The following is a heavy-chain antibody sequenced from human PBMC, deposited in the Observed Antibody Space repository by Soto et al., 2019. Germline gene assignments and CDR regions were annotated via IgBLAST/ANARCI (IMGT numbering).Heavy chain of an antibody. J-gene: IGHJ6*02. CDR2: IIPILGIA. CDR3: ARDRGIVVVTAAEDGMDV. D-gene: IGHD2-21*02. V-gene: IGHV1-69*08. CDR1: GGTFSSYT. Sequence: QVQLVQSGAEVKKPGSSVKDSCKASGGTFSSYTISWVRQAPGQGLEWMGRIIPILGIASYAQKFQGRVTITADKSTSTAYMELSSLRSEDTAVYYCARDRGIVVVTAAEDGMDVWGQGTTVTVSS.